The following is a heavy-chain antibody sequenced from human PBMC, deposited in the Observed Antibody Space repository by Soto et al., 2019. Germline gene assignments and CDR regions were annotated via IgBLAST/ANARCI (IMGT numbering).Heavy chain of an antibody. CDR2: INPNSGGT. D-gene: IGHD3-22*01. CDR3: AIEKYYYDSSSYYVETTFDY. Sequence: ASVKVSCKASGYTFTGYYMHWVRQAPGQGLEWMGWINPNSGGTNYAQKVQGWVTMTRDTSISTAYMELSRLRSDDTAVYYCAIEKYYYDSSSYYVETTFDYWGQGTLVTVSS. V-gene: IGHV1-2*04. J-gene: IGHJ4*02. CDR1: GYTFTGYY.